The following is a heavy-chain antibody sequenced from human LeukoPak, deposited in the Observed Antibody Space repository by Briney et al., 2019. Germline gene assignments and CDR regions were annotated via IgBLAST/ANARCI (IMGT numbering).Heavy chain of an antibody. CDR1: GFTFISYA. CDR2: ITDSGGST. J-gene: IGHJ3*02. V-gene: IGHV3-23*01. Sequence: PGGSLTLACAASGFTFISYAMSWVRQAPGKGLEWVSAITDSGGSTYYADSVKGRFLISRDNSKNTLYLQMDSLRAEDTAVYYCARDRSDAFDIWGQGTMVTVSS. CDR3: ARDRSDAFDI.